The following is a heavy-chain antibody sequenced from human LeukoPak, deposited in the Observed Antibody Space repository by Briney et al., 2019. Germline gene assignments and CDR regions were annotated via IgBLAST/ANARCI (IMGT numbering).Heavy chain of an antibody. CDR2: IYYSGST. V-gene: IGHV4-31*03. CDR1: GGSISSGGYY. CDR3: ARGRQYSSSWYFDY. D-gene: IGHD6-13*01. Sequence: RTSETLSLTCTVSGGSISSGGYYWSWIRQHPGKGLEWIGYIYYSGSTYYNPSLKSRVTISVDTSKNQFSLKLSSVTAADTAVYYCARGRQYSSSWYFDYWGQGTLVTVSS. J-gene: IGHJ4*02.